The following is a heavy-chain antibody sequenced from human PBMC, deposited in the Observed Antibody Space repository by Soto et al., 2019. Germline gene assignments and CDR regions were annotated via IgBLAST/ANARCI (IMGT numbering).Heavy chain of an antibody. J-gene: IGHJ4*02. D-gene: IGHD3-3*01. CDR1: GFSFSRCW. CDR2: INYDGRAI. Sequence: EVQLVESGGGLVQPGASLRLSCAAYGFSFSRCWMHWVRQIPGKGLEWVSRINYDGRAISYADSVKGRFTMSRDNAKNTAFLQMNSMSAEDTAVYYCARDGPEDWPEASGFDYWGQGTPVTVSS. V-gene: IGHV3-74*01. CDR3: ARDGPEDWPEASGFDY.